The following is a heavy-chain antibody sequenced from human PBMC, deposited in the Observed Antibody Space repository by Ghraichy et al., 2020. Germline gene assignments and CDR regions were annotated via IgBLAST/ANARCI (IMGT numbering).Heavy chain of an antibody. CDR2: IYYSGST. Sequence: SETLSLTCTVSGGSISSYYWSWIRQPPGKGLEWIGYIYYSGSTNYNPSLKSRVTISVDTSKNQFSLKLSSVTAADTAVYYCARGGEKGPYCSSTSCYYYYGMDVWGQGTTVTVSS. D-gene: IGHD2-2*01. CDR1: GGSISSYY. J-gene: IGHJ6*02. V-gene: IGHV4-59*01. CDR3: ARGGEKGPYCSSTSCYYYYGMDV.